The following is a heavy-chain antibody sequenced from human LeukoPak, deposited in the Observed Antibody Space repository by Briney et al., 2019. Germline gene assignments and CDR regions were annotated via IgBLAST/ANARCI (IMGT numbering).Heavy chain of an antibody. J-gene: IGHJ4*02. D-gene: IGHD6-13*01. CDR3: ARGEQLVDFDY. CDR1: GGSISSYY. CDR2: IYYSGST. Sequence: SETLSLTCTVSGGSISSYYWSWIRQPPGKGLEWIGYIYYSGSTNYNPSLKSRVTISVDTSKNQFSLKLSSVTAADTAVYYCARGEQLVDFDYWGQGSLVTVYS. V-gene: IGHV4-59*01.